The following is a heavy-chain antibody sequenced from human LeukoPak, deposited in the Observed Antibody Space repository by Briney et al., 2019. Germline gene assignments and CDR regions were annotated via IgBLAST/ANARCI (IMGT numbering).Heavy chain of an antibody. D-gene: IGHD1-14*01. CDR1: GFTFSSYS. J-gene: IGHJ5*02. V-gene: IGHV3-48*01. CDR2: ISSSSSTI. Sequence: GGSLRLSCAASGFTFSSYSMNWVRQAPGKGLEWVSSISSSSSTIYYADSVKGRFTISRDNAKDSLYLQMNSLRAEDTAVYYCAKRYHNWFDPWGQGTLVTVSS. CDR3: AKRYHNWFDP.